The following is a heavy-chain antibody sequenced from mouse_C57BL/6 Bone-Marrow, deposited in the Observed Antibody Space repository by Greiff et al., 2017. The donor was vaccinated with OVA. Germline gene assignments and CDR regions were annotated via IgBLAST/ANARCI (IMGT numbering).Heavy chain of an antibody. J-gene: IGHJ3*01. CDR1: GFNIKDDY. CDR3: TTFDGYSFAY. V-gene: IGHV14-4*01. Sequence: GQLQQSGAELVSQRSSVKLSCTASGFNIKDDYMHWVKQRPEQGLEWIGWIDPENGDTEYASKFQGKATITADTSSNTAYLQLSSLTSEDTAVYYCTTFDGYSFAYWGQGTLVTVSA. D-gene: IGHD2-3*01. CDR2: IDPENGDT.